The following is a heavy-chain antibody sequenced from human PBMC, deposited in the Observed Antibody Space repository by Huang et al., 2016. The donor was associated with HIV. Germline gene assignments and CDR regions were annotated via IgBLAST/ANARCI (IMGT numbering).Heavy chain of an antibody. D-gene: IGHD6-19*01. CDR1: GGSLHGYY. Sequence: QVQLYQWGAGPLRPSETLYLTCGVSGGSLHGYYWTWLRQSPGRGLELIGEGNHGGSTKYNPSLKSRVTISVDTSKIQFSLNLTSVTATDTADYYCATSRSGSGWFLDIWGRGTLVSVS. CDR3: ATSRSGSGWFLDI. J-gene: IGHJ2*01. CDR2: GNHGGST. V-gene: IGHV4-34*01.